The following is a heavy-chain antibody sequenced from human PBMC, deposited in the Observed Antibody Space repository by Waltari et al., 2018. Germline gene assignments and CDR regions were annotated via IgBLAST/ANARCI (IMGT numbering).Heavy chain of an antibody. V-gene: IGHV4-34*01. Sequence: QVQLQQWGAGLLKPSETLSLTCAVYGGSFSGYYWSWIRQPPGKGLEWIGEINHSGSTNYNPSLKSRVTISVDTSKNQFSLKLSSVTAADTAVYYCARGGLYSGYDWAAHYWGQGSLVTVSS. CDR2: INHSGST. J-gene: IGHJ4*02. CDR3: ARGGLYSGYDWAAHY. CDR1: GGSFSGYY. D-gene: IGHD5-12*01.